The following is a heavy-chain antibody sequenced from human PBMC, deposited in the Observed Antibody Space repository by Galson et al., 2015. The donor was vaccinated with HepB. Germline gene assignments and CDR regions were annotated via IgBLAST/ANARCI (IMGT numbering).Heavy chain of an antibody. J-gene: IGHJ2*01. D-gene: IGHD3-10*01. CDR1: GGSISSGGYY. CDR2: IYYSGST. CDR3: ARDYVGYGSGSYRADYWYFDL. Sequence: LSLTCTVSGGSISSGGYYWSWIRQHPGKGLEWIGYIYYSGSTYYNPSLKSRVTISVDTSKNQFSLKLSSVTAADTAVYYCARDYVGYGSGSYRADYWYFDLWGRGTLVTVSS. V-gene: IGHV4-31*03.